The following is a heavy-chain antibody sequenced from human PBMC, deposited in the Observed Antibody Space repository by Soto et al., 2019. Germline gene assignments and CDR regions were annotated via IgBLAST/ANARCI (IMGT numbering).Heavy chain of an antibody. J-gene: IGHJ4*02. D-gene: IGHD2-15*01. V-gene: IGHV2-5*01. Sequence: QITLKESGPTLVKPTQTLTLTCTFSGFSLSTSGVGVGWIRQPPGKALEWLALIYWNDDKRYSPSLKSRLTITKDTSKNQVALTMTNMDPVDTATYCCAHSGGLLPPRYWGQGTLVTVSS. CDR3: AHSGGLLPPRY. CDR1: GFSLSTSGVG. CDR2: IYWNDDK.